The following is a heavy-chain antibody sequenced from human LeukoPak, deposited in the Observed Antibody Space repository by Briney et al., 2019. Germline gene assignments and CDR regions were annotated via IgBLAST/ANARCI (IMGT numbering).Heavy chain of an antibody. Sequence: GGSLRLSCAASGFTFSSYAMHWVRQAPGKGLEYVSAISSNGGSTYYADSVKGRFTISRDNAKNSLYLQMNSLRAEDTAVYYCARVGDTVFDYWGQGTLVTVSS. J-gene: IGHJ4*02. D-gene: IGHD3-10*01. CDR1: GFTFSSYA. CDR2: ISSNGGST. CDR3: ARVGDTVFDY. V-gene: IGHV3-64*02.